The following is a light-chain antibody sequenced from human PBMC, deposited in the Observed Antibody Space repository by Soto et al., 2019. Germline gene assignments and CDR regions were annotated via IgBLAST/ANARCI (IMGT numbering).Light chain of an antibody. CDR2: SAS. Sequence: DIQMTQSPSSVSASVGDRVTITCRASQAISSWLAWYQQKPGRAPKLLIYSASSLQNGALSRFTGSGSGTDFTLTITSLQPDDTAIYYCQQARSFPLTFGGGTKVEIK. CDR3: QQARSFPLT. CDR1: QAISSW. V-gene: IGKV1-12*01. J-gene: IGKJ4*01.